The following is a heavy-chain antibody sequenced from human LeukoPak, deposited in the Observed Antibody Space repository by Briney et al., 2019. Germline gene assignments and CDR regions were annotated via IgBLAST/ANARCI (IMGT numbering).Heavy chain of an antibody. V-gene: IGHV1-18*01. Sequence: GASVKVSCKASGYTFTSYGISWVRQAPGQGLEWMGWISTYNGNTKYTQNFQGRVSMTTDTSTSTVNMELRSLRSDDTAVYYCAREECVNGPCYLAQDWGQGTLVSVSS. D-gene: IGHD2-8*01. CDR2: ISTYNGNT. J-gene: IGHJ4*02. CDR3: AREECVNGPCYLAQD. CDR1: GYTFTSYG.